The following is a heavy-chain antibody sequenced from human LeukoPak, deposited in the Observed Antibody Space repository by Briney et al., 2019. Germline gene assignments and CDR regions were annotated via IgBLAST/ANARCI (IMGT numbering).Heavy chain of an antibody. CDR1: GGSISSGGYY. CDR2: IYYSGST. Sequence: SQTLSLTCTVSGGSISSGGYYWSWIRQHPGKGLEWIGYIYYSGSTYYNPSLKSRVTISVDTSKNQFSPKLSSVTAADTAVYYCARIPARSNWFDPWGQGTLVTVSS. D-gene: IGHD6-25*01. CDR3: ARIPARSNWFDP. J-gene: IGHJ5*02. V-gene: IGHV4-31*03.